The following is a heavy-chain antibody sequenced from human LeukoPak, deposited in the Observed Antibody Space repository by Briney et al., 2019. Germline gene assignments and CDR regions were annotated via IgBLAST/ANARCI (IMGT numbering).Heavy chain of an antibody. CDR3: AREVEWEPHYFDY. Sequence: ASVKVSCKASVYTFTGYYMHWVRQAPGQGLEWMGWINPNSGGTNYAQNFQGRVTMTRDTSISTAYMELSRLRSDDTAVYYCAREVEWEPHYFDYWGQGTLVTVSS. CDR1: VYTFTGYY. CDR2: INPNSGGT. V-gene: IGHV1-2*02. D-gene: IGHD1-26*01. J-gene: IGHJ4*02.